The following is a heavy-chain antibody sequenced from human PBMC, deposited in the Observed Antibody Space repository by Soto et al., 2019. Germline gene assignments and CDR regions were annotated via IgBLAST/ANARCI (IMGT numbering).Heavy chain of an antibody. CDR2: IYPGDSDA. V-gene: IGHV5-51*01. Sequence: GESLKISCKRYGYSFSSYWIGWVRQMPGKGLEWMGIIYPGDSDARYSPSFQGQVTISADKSISTAYLQWSSLKAADTAMYYCTRAGYYYDSSGYLDYWGQGALVTVSS. D-gene: IGHD3-22*01. CDR1: GYSFSSYW. CDR3: TRAGYYYDSSGYLDY. J-gene: IGHJ4*02.